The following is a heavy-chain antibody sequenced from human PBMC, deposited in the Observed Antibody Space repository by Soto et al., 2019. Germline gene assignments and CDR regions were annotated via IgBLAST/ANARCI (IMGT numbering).Heavy chain of an antibody. D-gene: IGHD2-15*01. Sequence: SVKVSCKASGGTFSSYAISWVRQAPGQGLEWMGGIIPIFGTANYAQKFQGRVTITADESTSTAYMELSSLRSEDTAVYYCARGEGYCSGGSCYPNPLAYWGQGTLVTVSS. CDR3: ARGEGYCSGGSCYPNPLAY. CDR2: IIPIFGTA. J-gene: IGHJ4*02. CDR1: GGTFSSYA. V-gene: IGHV1-69*13.